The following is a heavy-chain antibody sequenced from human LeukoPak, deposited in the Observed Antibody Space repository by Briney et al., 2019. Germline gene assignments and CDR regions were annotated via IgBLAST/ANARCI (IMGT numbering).Heavy chain of an antibody. Sequence: SVKVSXKASGGTFSSYAISWVRQAPGQGLEWMGGVIPIFATANYAQKFQGRVTITTDESTSTAYMELSSLRSEDTAVYYCARTIGYCSSTSCLNWFDPWGQGTLVTVSS. CDR3: ARTIGYCSSTSCLNWFDP. V-gene: IGHV1-69*05. CDR1: GGTFSSYA. D-gene: IGHD2-2*01. J-gene: IGHJ5*02. CDR2: VIPIFATA.